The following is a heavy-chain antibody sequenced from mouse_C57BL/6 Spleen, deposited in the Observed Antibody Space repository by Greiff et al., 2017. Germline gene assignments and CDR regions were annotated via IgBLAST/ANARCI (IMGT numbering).Heavy chain of an antibody. CDR3: ARGATVVGYFDY. J-gene: IGHJ2*01. CDR1: GYAFSSYW. CDR2: IYPGDGDT. V-gene: IGHV1-80*01. D-gene: IGHD1-1*01. Sequence: VQRVESGAELVKPGASVKISCKASGYAFSSYWMNWVKQRPGKGLEWIGQIYPGDGDTNYNGKFKGKATLTADKSSSTAYMQLSSLTSEDSAVYFCARGATVVGYFDYWGQGTTLTVSS.